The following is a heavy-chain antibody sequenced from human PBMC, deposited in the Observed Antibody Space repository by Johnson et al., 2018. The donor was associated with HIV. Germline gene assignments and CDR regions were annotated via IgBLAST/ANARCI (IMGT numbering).Heavy chain of an antibody. CDR1: GFTFTNFW. J-gene: IGHJ3*02. Sequence: VQLVESGGGVVQPGRSLRLSCAASGFTFTNFWMGWVRQAPGKGREWVANIKPDGSEKFYVDSVQGRFTISRDNAKNSLFLQMNSLRAEDTAVYYCTTGTGTTTLYAFDIWGQGTMVTVSS. D-gene: IGHD1-7*01. CDR3: TTGTGTTTLYAFDI. V-gene: IGHV3-7*05. CDR2: IKPDGSEK.